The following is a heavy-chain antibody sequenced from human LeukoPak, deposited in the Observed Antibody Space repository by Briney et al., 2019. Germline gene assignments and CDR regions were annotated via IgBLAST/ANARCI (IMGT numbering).Heavy chain of an antibody. CDR1: GYTFTSYD. CDR3: ARGLTGTTGYYYYYMDV. V-gene: IGHV1-8*01. D-gene: IGHD1-7*01. Sequence: GASVKVSCKASGYTFTSYDINWVRQATGQGLEWMGWMNSNSGNTGYAQKFQGRVTMTRNTSISTAYMELSSLRSEDTAVYYCARGLTGTTGYYYYYMDVWGKGTTVTVSS. CDR2: MNSNSGNT. J-gene: IGHJ6*03.